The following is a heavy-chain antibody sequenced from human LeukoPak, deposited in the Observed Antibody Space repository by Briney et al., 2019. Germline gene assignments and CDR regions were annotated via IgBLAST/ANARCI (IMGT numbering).Heavy chain of an antibody. Sequence: PSETLSLTCTVSSDSIRSYYWSWIRQPPGEGLEWIGYIYYTGRTHYNPSLKSRVTISVDTSKNQFSLKLSSVTAADTAVYYCARALGGHDYSFDYWGQGTLVTVPS. D-gene: IGHD2-21*01. CDR1: SDSIRSYY. V-gene: IGHV4-59*01. CDR2: IYYTGRT. CDR3: ARALGGHDYSFDY. J-gene: IGHJ4*02.